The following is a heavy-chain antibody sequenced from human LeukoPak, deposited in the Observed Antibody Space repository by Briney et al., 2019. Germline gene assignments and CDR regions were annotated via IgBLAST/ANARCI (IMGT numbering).Heavy chain of an antibody. CDR3: AREESGGLFDY. CDR1: GYTFSRYY. Sequence: ASVKVSCKASGYTFSRYYIHWVGQAPGQGLEWMGKMNPSGGTTTYAQKFQGRVTVTRDTPTSTVYMEMSSLRPEDTAVYYCAREESGGLFDYWGQGTLLTVSS. V-gene: IGHV1-46*01. J-gene: IGHJ4*02. D-gene: IGHD3-16*01. CDR2: MNPSGGTT.